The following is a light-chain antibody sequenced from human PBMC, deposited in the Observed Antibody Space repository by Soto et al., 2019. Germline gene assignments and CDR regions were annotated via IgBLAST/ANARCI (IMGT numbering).Light chain of an antibody. CDR1: QSISSY. V-gene: IGKV1-39*01. J-gene: IGKJ2*01. CDR2: AAS. CDR3: QQSYSTPKT. Sequence: DIQMTQSPSSLSASVGDRVTITCRASQSISSYLNWYQQKPGKAPKLLIYAASSLQSGVPSRFSDSGSGTDFTLTISSPQPEDFATYYCQQSYSTPKTFGQGTKLEIK.